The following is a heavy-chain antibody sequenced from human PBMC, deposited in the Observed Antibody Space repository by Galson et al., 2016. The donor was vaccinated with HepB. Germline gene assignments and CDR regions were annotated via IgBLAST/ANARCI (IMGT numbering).Heavy chain of an antibody. D-gene: IGHD4/OR15-4a*01. V-gene: IGHV1-3*01. CDR3: ARFMTIEQMGFDP. J-gene: IGHJ5*02. CDR1: GYTFTDYT. Sequence: QSGAEVKKPGESLKISCKASGYTFTDYTMHWVRQAPGQRLDWMGWINAGNGKTKYSKKFQDRVTITRDTSASTASMELSSLRSEDTAVYYCARFMTIEQMGFDPWGQGTQVTVSS. CDR2: INAGNGKT.